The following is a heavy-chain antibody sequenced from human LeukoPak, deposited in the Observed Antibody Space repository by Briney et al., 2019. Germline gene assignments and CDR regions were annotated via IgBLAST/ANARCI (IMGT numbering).Heavy chain of an antibody. J-gene: IGHJ5*02. CDR1: GYTFTGYY. CDR3: ARGAAAGRRNWFDP. Sequence: ASVKVSCKASGYTFTGYYMHWVRQAPGQGLEWMGWINPNSGGTNYAQKLQGWVTMTRDTSISTAYMELSRLRSDDTAVYYCARGAAAGRRNWFDPWGQGTLVTVSS. D-gene: IGHD6-13*01. CDR2: INPNSGGT. V-gene: IGHV1-2*04.